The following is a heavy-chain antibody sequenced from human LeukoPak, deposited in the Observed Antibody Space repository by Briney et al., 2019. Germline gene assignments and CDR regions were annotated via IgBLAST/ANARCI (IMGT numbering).Heavy chain of an antibody. Sequence: GGSLRLSCAASGFTFSSYAMSWVRQAPGKGLEWVSAISGSGGSTYYADSVKGRFTISRDNSKNTLYLQMNSLRAEDTAVYYCAKVDSLDIVVVPAASFDYWGQGTLVTVPS. CDR3: AKVDSLDIVVVPAASFDY. J-gene: IGHJ4*02. D-gene: IGHD2-2*01. CDR1: GFTFSSYA. CDR2: ISGSGGST. V-gene: IGHV3-23*01.